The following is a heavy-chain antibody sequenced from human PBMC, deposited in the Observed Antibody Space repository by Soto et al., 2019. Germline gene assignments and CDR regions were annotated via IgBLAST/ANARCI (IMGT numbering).Heavy chain of an antibody. CDR3: AKARSHSWCLDA. J-gene: IGHJ5*02. CDR2: ISYDGSNK. D-gene: IGHD6-13*01. Sequence: QVQLVESGGGVVQPGRSLRLSCAASGFTFRSSGMHWVRQAPGKGLEWVAVISYDGSNKYYADSVKGRFTISRDNSKNTLSLQMNSLRPEDTAVYYCAKARSHSWCLDAWGQGTLVTVSS. V-gene: IGHV3-30*18. CDR1: GFTFRSSG.